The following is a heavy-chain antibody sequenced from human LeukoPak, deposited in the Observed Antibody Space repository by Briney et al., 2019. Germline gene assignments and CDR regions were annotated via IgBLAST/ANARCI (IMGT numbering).Heavy chain of an antibody. Sequence: GGSLRLSCAASGFTFSSSAMSWVRQVPGKGLEWVSGISASGGSTYYADSVKGRFTISRDNSKNTLYLQMSSLRAEDTAVYYCVRFSLVGSCSDYWGQGTLVTVSS. CDR3: VRFSLVGSCSDY. V-gene: IGHV3-23*01. CDR2: ISASGGST. D-gene: IGHD2-15*01. J-gene: IGHJ4*02. CDR1: GFTFSSSA.